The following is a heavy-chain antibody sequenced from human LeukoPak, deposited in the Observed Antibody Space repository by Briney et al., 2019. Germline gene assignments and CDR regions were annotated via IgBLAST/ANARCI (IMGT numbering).Heavy chain of an antibody. CDR3: AKVVAVAGTRYFDY. J-gene: IGHJ4*02. D-gene: IGHD6-19*01. CDR1: GFTVSSNY. V-gene: IGHV3-53*01. CDR2: IYSGGST. Sequence: GGSLRLSCAASGFTVSSNYMSWVRQAPGKGLEWVSVIYSGGSTYYADSVKGRFTISRDNSKNTLYLQMNSLRAEDTAVYYCAKVVAVAGTRYFDYWGQGTLVTVSS.